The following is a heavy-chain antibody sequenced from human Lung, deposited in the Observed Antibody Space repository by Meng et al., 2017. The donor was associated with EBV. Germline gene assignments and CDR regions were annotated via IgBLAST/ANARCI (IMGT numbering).Heavy chain of an antibody. V-gene: IGHV1-18*01. J-gene: IGHJ2*01. Sequence: HVQLVAPGADAKKPGAPMKCSCKVSDYIFTNYDISWVRQAPGQGLEWIGWISVKNGEAKYPQNFQGRVTMTTDTTTSTAYMELRSLTSDDTAVYYCARYVPNGSFWYFDFWGRGTLVTVSS. CDR3: ARYVPNGSFWYFDF. CDR1: DYIFTNYD. CDR2: ISVKNGEA. D-gene: IGHD6-13*01.